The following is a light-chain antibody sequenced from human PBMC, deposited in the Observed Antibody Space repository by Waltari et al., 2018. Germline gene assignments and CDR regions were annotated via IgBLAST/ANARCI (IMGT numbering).Light chain of an antibody. Sequence: DIQMTQSPSSLSASVGDTVTVTCRASQNIRTHLNWYQQKPATAPKLLIYAASTFHRGVPSRFSASASGTDFTLTVTNLQPDDFAVYFCQQSFSSPWTFGQGTRV. V-gene: IGKV1-39*01. CDR3: QQSFSSPWT. CDR2: AAS. CDR1: QNIRTH. J-gene: IGKJ1*01.